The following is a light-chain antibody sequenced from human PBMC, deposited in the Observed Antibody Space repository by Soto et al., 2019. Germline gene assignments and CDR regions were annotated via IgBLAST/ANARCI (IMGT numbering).Light chain of an antibody. CDR1: QSVTSNY. Sequence: EIVLTQSPGTLSFSPGERATLYCRASQSVTSNYLAWYQRKPGQAPRLLIYGASRRATGIPDRFSGSGSGTDFTLNLSSLDPEDFAVYYCQQNGSSPLSFGGGTKVESK. J-gene: IGKJ4*01. CDR2: GAS. V-gene: IGKV3-20*01. CDR3: QQNGSSPLS.